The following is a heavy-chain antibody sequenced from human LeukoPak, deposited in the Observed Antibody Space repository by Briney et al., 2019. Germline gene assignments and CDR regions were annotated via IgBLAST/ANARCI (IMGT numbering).Heavy chain of an antibody. CDR1: GYSFTSYW. J-gene: IGHJ4*02. D-gene: IGHD1-26*01. CDR3: ARGKVGATGGEYYFDY. Sequence: KAGESLKISCKGSGYSFTSYWIGWVRQLPGKGLEWMGIIYPADSDLRYSPSFQGQVIISADKSISTAYLQWSSLKASDTAMYYCARGKVGATGGEYYFDYWGQGTLVTVSS. CDR2: IYPADSDL. V-gene: IGHV5-51*01.